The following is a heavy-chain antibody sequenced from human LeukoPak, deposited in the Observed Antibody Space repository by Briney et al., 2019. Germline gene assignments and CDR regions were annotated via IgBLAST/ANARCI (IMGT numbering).Heavy chain of an antibody. Sequence: GGSLRLSCAASGFTFSDYYMSWIRQAPGKGLVWVSRINREGSSTSYADSVKGRFTISRDNSKNTLYLQMNSLRADDTALYYCAKAWGGGDYDFEGGDYWGQGTLVTVSS. V-gene: IGHV3-74*01. J-gene: IGHJ4*02. CDR1: GFTFSDYY. CDR2: INREGSST. D-gene: IGHD2-21*02. CDR3: AKAWGGGDYDFEGGDY.